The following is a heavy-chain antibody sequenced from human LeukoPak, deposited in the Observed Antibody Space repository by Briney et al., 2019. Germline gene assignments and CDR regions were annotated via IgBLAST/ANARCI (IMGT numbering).Heavy chain of an antibody. CDR1: GFTFSSYA. Sequence: GGSLRLSCAASGFTFSSYAMSWVRQAPGKGLDWVSGIYSDGNTYYADSVKGRFTISRDNSKNTLYLQMNSLRAEDTAVYYCARRFPVAMGNVWAHWGQGTLVTVSS. V-gene: IGHV3-66*04. J-gene: IGHJ4*02. D-gene: IGHD2-2*01. CDR3: ARRFPVAMGNVWAH. CDR2: IYSDGNT.